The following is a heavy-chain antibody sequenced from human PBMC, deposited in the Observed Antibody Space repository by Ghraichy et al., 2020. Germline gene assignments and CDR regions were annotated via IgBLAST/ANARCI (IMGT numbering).Heavy chain of an antibody. D-gene: IGHD5-18*01. J-gene: IGHJ6*02. CDR2: INPNSGGT. CDR3: ARDTLYSYGRAPIDYYYGMDV. CDR1: GYTFTGYY. Sequence: ASVKVSCKASGYTFTGYYMHWVRQAPGQGLEWMGWINPNSGGTNYAQKFQGWVTMTRDTSISTAYMELSRLRSDDTAVYYCARDTLYSYGRAPIDYYYGMDVWGQGTTVTVSS. V-gene: IGHV1-2*04.